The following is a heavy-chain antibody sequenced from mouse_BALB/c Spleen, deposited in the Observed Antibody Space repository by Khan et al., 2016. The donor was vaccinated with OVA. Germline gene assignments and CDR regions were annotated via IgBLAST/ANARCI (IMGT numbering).Heavy chain of an antibody. Sequence: EVQLQESGPGLVKPSQSLSHTCTVTGYAITSDYAWNWIRQFPGNKLEWMGYISSTGSTSYNPSLKSRISITRDTSKNQFFLQLKSVTTEDTATYYCARSLYYSYGYALDCWGRGTSVTVSS. CDR2: ISSTGST. J-gene: IGHJ4*01. V-gene: IGHV3-2*02. CDR3: ARSLYYSYGYALDC. CDR1: GYAITSDYA. D-gene: IGHD2-14*01.